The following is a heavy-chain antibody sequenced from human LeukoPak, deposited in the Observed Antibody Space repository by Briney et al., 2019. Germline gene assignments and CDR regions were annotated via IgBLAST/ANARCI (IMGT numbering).Heavy chain of an antibody. V-gene: IGHV7-4-1*02. CDR2: INTNTGNP. D-gene: IGHD6-13*01. Sequence: VASVKVSCKASGYTFTNFAMNWVRQAPGQGLEWMGWINTNTGNPMYAQGFTGRFVFSLDTSVSTAYLQISSLKAEDTAVYYCAREYMGIATDWGQGTLVTVSS. CDR1: GYTFTNFA. J-gene: IGHJ4*02. CDR3: AREYMGIATD.